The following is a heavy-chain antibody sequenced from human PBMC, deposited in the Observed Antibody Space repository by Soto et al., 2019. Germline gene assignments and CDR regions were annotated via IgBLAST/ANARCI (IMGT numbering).Heavy chain of an antibody. CDR2: ISAYNGNT. V-gene: IGHV1-18*01. Sequence: GASVKVSCKASGYTFTSYGISWVRQAPGQGLEWMGWISAYNGNTNYAQKLQGRVTMTTNTSTSTAYMELSSLRSEDTAVYYCARQVVLYYYYMDVWGKGTTVTVSS. J-gene: IGHJ6*03. CDR3: ARQVVLYYYYMDV. D-gene: IGHD2-21*01. CDR1: GYTFTSYG.